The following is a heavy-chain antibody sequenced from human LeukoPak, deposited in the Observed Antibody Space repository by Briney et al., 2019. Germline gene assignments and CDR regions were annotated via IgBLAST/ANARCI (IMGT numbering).Heavy chain of an antibody. J-gene: IGHJ4*02. CDR2: IYYGGTT. CDR3: ARHDSSRGAAPDFDY. CDR1: GGSISGYY. V-gene: IGHV4-59*08. Sequence: PSETLSLTCTVSGGSISGYYWSWIRQPPGKGLEWIAYIYYGGTTNYNPSLQSRLTITVATSKIQFSLRLSSVTAADTAVYVCARHDSSRGAAPDFDYWGQGTLVTVSS. D-gene: IGHD1-26*01.